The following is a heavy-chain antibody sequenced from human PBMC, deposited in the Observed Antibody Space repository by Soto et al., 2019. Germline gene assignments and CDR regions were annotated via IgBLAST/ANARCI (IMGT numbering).Heavy chain of an antibody. D-gene: IGHD6-19*01. CDR2: IKSSGST. J-gene: IGHJ4*02. CDR1: GGSITRNDHY. Sequence: QLQLQESGPGLVRPSETLSLICTVSGGSITRNDHYWGWIRQSPGKGLEWIGDIKSSGSTNYNLSLKSRVSMSVETSKNQFSLKMNSVTAADTAVYYCARLGSSGWYQGSYFDYWGQGTPVTVSS. CDR3: ARLGSSGWYQGSYFDY. V-gene: IGHV4-39*01.